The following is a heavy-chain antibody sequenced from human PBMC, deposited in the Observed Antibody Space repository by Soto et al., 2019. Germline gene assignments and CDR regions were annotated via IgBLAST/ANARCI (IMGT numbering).Heavy chain of an antibody. CDR1: GSSFRGYY. CDR2: ITSSSSYT. V-gene: IGHV3-11*03. Sequence: PGGSLRLSCAASGSSFRGYYMSWIRQSPGKGLEWLSYITSSSSYTHYADSVKGRFTISRDNAKNSLYLQMNSLRAEDTAVYYCTGGQDKLAVNCDYWGQGTPVTVSS. D-gene: IGHD1-26*01. CDR3: TGGQDKLAVNCDY. J-gene: IGHJ4*02.